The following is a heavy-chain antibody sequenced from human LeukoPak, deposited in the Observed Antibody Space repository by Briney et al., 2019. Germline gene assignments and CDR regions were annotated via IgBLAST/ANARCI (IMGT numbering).Heavy chain of an antibody. CDR1: GFTFSSYS. D-gene: IGHD6-13*01. Sequence: PGGSLRLSCAASGFTFSSYSTNWVRQAPGKGLEWVAVIWYDGSNKYYADSVKGRFTISRDNSKNTLYLQMNSLRAEDTAVYYCARASSIAAAVFDYWGQGALVTVSS. CDR3: ARASSIAAAVFDY. J-gene: IGHJ4*02. V-gene: IGHV3-33*08. CDR2: IWYDGSNK.